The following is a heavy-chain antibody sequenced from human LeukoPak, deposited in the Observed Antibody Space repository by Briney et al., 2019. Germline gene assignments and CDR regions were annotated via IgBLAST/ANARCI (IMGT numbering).Heavy chain of an antibody. CDR2: ISYDGSNK. CDR3: AKGYGSGSYCVDY. Sequence: GGSLRLSCAASGFTFSSYWMNWVRQAPGKGLEWVSFISYDGSNKYYADSVKGRFTISRDNSKNTLYLQMNSLRGEDTAVYYCAKGYGSGSYCVDYWGQGTQVTVSS. V-gene: IGHV3-30*18. J-gene: IGHJ4*02. CDR1: GFTFSSYW. D-gene: IGHD3-10*01.